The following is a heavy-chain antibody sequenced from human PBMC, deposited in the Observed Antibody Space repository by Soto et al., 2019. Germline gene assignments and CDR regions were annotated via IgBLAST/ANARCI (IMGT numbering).Heavy chain of an antibody. CDR3: AREGMGFSNWFDR. D-gene: IGHD2-8*01. J-gene: IGHJ5*02. CDR2: MNSDGSDT. Sequence: EMQLVESGGGLVQPGGSLRLSCAASGFTFSSYWMHWVRQAPGRGLVWVSRMNSDGSDTYYADSVKGRFTISRDNARNTVYLQMNSLRVEDTAVYYCAREGMGFSNWFDRRGHGTLVTVSS. V-gene: IGHV3-74*01. CDR1: GFTFSSYW.